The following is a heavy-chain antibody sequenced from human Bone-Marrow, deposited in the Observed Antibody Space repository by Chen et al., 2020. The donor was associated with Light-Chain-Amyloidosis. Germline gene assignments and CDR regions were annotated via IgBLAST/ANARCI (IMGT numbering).Heavy chain of an antibody. CDR3: AKDRCTSISCSDFDY. Sequence: VQLVESGGGLVQPGGSLRLSCAGPGFTVRNYDMTWVRQAPGKGLEWVSVARGGDGPTYYADSVRGRFTIYRDNSRNTLYLQMNSLRAEDTAVYYCAKDRCTSISCSDFDYWGQGTLVTVSS. CDR2: ARGGDGPT. J-gene: IGHJ4*02. CDR1: GFTVRNYD. V-gene: IGHV3-23*04. D-gene: IGHD2-2*01.